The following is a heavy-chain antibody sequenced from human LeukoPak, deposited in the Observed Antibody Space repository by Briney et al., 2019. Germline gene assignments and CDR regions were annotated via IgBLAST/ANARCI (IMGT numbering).Heavy chain of an antibody. CDR1: GFTVSSNY. CDR3: ATPPQVWFGESYSFDY. J-gene: IGHJ4*02. D-gene: IGHD3-10*01. V-gene: IGHV3-53*01. Sequence: GGSLRLSCAASGFTVSSNYMSWVRQAPGKGLEWVSVIYSGGSTYYADSVKGRFTISRDNSKNTLYLQMNSLRAEDTAVYYCATPPQVWFGESYSFDYWGQGTLVTVSS. CDR2: IYSGGST.